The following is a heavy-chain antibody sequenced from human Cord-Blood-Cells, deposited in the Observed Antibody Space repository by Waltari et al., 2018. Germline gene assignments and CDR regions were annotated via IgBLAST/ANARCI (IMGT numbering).Heavy chain of an antibody. D-gene: IGHD2-2*01. V-gene: IGHV4-34*01. Sequence: QLQLQQWGAGLLKPSETLSLTCAVYGGSFSGYYWSWIPPPPGKGLELIGEINHSGSTNYNPSLKSRVTISVDTSKNQFSLKLSSVTAADTAVYYCASGIKGYCSSTSCYYFDYWGQGTLVTVSS. CDR3: ASGIKGYCSSTSCYYFDY. J-gene: IGHJ4*02. CDR2: INHSGST. CDR1: GGSFSGYY.